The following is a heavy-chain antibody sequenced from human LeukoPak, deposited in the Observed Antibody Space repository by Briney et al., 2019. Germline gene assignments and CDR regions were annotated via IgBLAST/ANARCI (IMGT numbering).Heavy chain of an antibody. J-gene: IGHJ4*02. Sequence: PSETLSLTCAVYGGSFSGYYWSWIRQPPGKGLEWIGYIYYSGSTNYNPSLKSRVTISVDTSKNQFSLKLSSVTAADTAVYYCARLGYCSSTRCYFSDYWGQGTLVTVSS. CDR2: IYYSGST. D-gene: IGHD2-2*01. CDR3: ARLGYCSSTRCYFSDY. V-gene: IGHV4-59*08. CDR1: GGSFSGYY.